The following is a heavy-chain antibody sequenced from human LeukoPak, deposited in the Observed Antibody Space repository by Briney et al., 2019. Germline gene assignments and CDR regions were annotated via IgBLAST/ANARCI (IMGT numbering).Heavy chain of an antibody. V-gene: IGHV3-33*01. CDR2: IWYDGSNK. D-gene: IGHD6-13*01. Sequence: GGSLRLSCAASGFTFSSYGMHWVRQAPGKGLEWVAVIWYDGSNKYYADSVKGRFTISRDNSKNTLYLQMSSLRAEDTALYYCARGQPPSYYDMDVWGQGTTVTVSS. CDR1: GFTFSSYG. CDR3: ARGQPPSYYDMDV. J-gene: IGHJ6*02.